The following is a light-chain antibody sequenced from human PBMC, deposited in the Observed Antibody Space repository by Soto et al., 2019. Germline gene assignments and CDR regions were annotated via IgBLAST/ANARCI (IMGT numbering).Light chain of an antibody. J-gene: IGLJ3*02. Sequence: QSVLTQPPSASGTPGQRVAISCSGSSSDIGSNTVNWYQHLPGTAPQLLMYSDNQRPSGVPDRFSGSKSGTSASLAISGLQPEVEGDYYCASWDDSLNGWVFGGGTKLTVL. CDR3: ASWDDSLNGWV. V-gene: IGLV1-44*01. CDR2: SDN. CDR1: SSDIGSNT.